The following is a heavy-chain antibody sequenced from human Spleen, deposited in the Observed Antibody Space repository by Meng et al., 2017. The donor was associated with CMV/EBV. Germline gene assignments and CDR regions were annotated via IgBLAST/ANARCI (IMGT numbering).Heavy chain of an antibody. CDR3: ARCLGYDSSGRNWFDP. V-gene: IGHV5-51*01. Sequence: GESLKISCKGSGYSFTSYWIGWVRQMPGKGLEWMGIIYPGGSDTRYSPSFQGQVTISADKSISTAYLQWSSLKASDTAMYYCARCLGYDSSGRNWFDPWGQGTLVTVPQ. J-gene: IGHJ5*02. CDR1: GYSFTSYW. CDR2: IYPGGSDT. D-gene: IGHD3-22*01.